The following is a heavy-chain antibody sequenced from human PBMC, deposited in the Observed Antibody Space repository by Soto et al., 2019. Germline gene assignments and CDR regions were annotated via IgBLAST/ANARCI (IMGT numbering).Heavy chain of an antibody. CDR1: GYTFTSYG. CDR3: ARDPTIFGVVTPYGMDV. D-gene: IGHD3-3*01. V-gene: IGHV1-18*04. Sequence: ASVKVSCKASGYTFTSYGISWVRQAPGQGLEWMGWISAYNGNTNYAQKLQGRVTMTTDTSTSTAYMELRSLRSDDTAVYYCARDPTIFGVVTPYGMDVWGQGTTVTVYS. CDR2: ISAYNGNT. J-gene: IGHJ6*02.